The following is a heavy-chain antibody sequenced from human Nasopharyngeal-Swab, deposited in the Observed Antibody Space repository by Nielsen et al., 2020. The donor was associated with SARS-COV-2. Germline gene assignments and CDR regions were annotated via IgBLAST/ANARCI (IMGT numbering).Heavy chain of an antibody. CDR3: ARSYSSSSGFTDYYYYGMDV. D-gene: IGHD6-6*01. Sequence: GESLKISCAASGFTFSSYGMHWVRQAPGKGLEWVAVIWYDGSNKYYADSVKGRFTISRDNSKTTLYLQMNSLRAEDTAVYYCARSYSSSSGFTDYYYYGMDVWGQGTTVTVSS. CDR2: IWYDGSNK. V-gene: IGHV3-33*01. J-gene: IGHJ6*02. CDR1: GFTFSSYG.